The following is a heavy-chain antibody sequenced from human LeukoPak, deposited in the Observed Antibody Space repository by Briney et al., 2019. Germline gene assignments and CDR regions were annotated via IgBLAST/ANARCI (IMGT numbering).Heavy chain of an antibody. J-gene: IGHJ2*01. Sequence: SSETLSLTCTVSGGSISSYYWSWIRQPPGKGLEWIGEINHSGSTNYNPSLKSRVTISVDTSKNQFSLKLSSVTAADTAVYYCARDGVPSLGYYDSSGYHRYFDLWGRGTLVTVSS. D-gene: IGHD3-22*01. CDR1: GGSISSYY. V-gene: IGHV4-59*01. CDR3: ARDGVPSLGYYDSSGYHRYFDL. CDR2: INHSGST.